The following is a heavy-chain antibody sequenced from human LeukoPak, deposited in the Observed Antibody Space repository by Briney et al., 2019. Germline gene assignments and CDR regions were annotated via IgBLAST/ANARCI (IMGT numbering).Heavy chain of an antibody. CDR3: ARPTTVVTLPDAFDI. V-gene: IGHV4-34*01. Sequence: SETLSLTCAVYGGSFSGYYWSWIRQPPGKGLEWIGEINHSGSTYYNPSLKSRVTISVDTSKNQFSLKLSSVTAADTAVYYCARPTTVVTLPDAFDIWGQGTMVTVSS. D-gene: IGHD4-23*01. J-gene: IGHJ3*02. CDR2: INHSGST. CDR1: GGSFSGYY.